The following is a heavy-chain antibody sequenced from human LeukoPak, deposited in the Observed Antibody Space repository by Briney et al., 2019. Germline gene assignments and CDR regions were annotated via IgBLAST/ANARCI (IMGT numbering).Heavy chain of an antibody. Sequence: SETLSLTCTVSDGSISSSSYYWGWIRQPPGKGLEWIGSIYYSGSTYYSPSLKSRVAISVDTSKNQFSLKLSSVTAADTAVYYCARVNYIWYYYGMDVWGQGTTVTVSS. V-gene: IGHV4-39*07. CDR3: ARVNYIWYYYGMDV. CDR2: IYYSGST. CDR1: DGSISSSSYY. J-gene: IGHJ6*02. D-gene: IGHD3-9*01.